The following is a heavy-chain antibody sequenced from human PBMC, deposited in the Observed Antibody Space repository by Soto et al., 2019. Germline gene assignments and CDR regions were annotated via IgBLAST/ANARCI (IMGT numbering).Heavy chain of an antibody. CDR1: GYTFTGYY. J-gene: IGHJ5*02. Sequence: QVQLVQSGAEVEKPGASVKVSCKASGYTFTGYYMHWVRQAPGQGLEWMGWINPNSGGTKYAQKFQGRVTLTRDTSLSTAYMELNSLRSEDTAVYYCARDRGWPSSVSWFDPWGQGTLVTVSS. V-gene: IGHV1-2*02. CDR2: INPNSGGT. CDR3: ARDRGWPSSVSWFDP. D-gene: IGHD3-10*01.